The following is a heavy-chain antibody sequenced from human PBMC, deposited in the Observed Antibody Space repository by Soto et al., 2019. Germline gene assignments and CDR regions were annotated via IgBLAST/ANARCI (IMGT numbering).Heavy chain of an antibody. CDR1: GFTFSSYG. CDR3: ARDLWQQLAYY. V-gene: IGHV3-33*01. J-gene: IGHJ4*02. D-gene: IGHD6-13*01. Sequence: GGSLRLSCAASGFTFSSYGMHWVRQAPGKGLEWVAVIWYDGSNKYYADSVKGRFTISRDNSKNTLYLQMNSLRAEDTAVYYCARDLWQQLAYYWGQGTLVTVSS. CDR2: IWYDGSNK.